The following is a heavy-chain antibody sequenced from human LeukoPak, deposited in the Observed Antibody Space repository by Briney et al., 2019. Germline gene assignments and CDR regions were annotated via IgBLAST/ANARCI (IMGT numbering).Heavy chain of an antibody. CDR2: IYYSGST. CDR3: ARLTAIFGVVPFYFDY. D-gene: IGHD3-3*01. V-gene: IGHV4-39*01. Sequence: SETLSLTCTVSGGSISSSTYYWGWIRQPPGKGLEWIGSIYYSGSTYYNPSLKSRVTISVDTSKNQFSLKLSSATAADTAVYYCARLTAIFGVVPFYFDYWGQGTLVTVSS. CDR1: GGSISSSTYY. J-gene: IGHJ4*02.